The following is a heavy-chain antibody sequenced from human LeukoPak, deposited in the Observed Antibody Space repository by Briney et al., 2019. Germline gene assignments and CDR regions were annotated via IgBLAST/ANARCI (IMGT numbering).Heavy chain of an antibody. J-gene: IGHJ6*02. CDR3: ARPLAHYSTAPSCLTHHYYYYPMAV. V-gene: IGHV1-69*04. CDR2: IIPILGIS. CDR1: GGTFSSYA. D-gene: IGHD2-2*01. Sequence: SVKASCKASGGTFSSYAISWVRHASGQGLEWMGRIIPILGISNYAQKFQGRVTITSDKSTSTADMELSSLRSEDTAVSSCARPLAHYSTAPSCLTHHYYYYPMAVWRQGTTAPVSS.